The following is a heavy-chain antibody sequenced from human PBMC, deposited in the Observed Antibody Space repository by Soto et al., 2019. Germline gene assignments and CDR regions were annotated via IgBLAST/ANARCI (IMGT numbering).Heavy chain of an antibody. J-gene: IGHJ2*01. Sequence: EVQLVESGGGLVQPGGSLRLSCAASGFTISSNYMTWVRQAPGKGLEWVSVIYSGGNSYYADSVKGRFTISRDTSKNTLYLQMNSLRAEDTAVYYCARRRWSLVDWDIDLWGRGTLVTVSS. V-gene: IGHV3-53*01. CDR1: GFTISSNY. CDR3: ARRRWSLVDWDIDL. D-gene: IGHD1-26*01. CDR2: IYSGGNS.